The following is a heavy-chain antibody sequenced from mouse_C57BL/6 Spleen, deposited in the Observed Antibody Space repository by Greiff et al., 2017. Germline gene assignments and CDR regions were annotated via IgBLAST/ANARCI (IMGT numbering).Heavy chain of an antibody. CDR1: GYTFTSYW. D-gene: IGHD1-1*01. V-gene: IGHV1-64*01. Sequence: VQLQQPGAELVKPGASVKLSCKASGYTFTSYWMHWVKQRPGQGLEWIGMIHPNSGSNNYNEKFKSKATLTVDKSSSTAYMQLSSLTSEDSAVYYCARRDYVSRYYYAMDYWGQGTSVTVSS. CDR2: IHPNSGSN. CDR3: ARRDYVSRYYYAMDY. J-gene: IGHJ4*01.